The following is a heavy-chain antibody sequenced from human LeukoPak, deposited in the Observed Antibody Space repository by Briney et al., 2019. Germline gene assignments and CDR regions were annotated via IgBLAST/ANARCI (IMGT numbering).Heavy chain of an antibody. J-gene: IGHJ3*02. V-gene: IGHV2-70*11. Sequence: TLSLTCTVSGGSISNYYWSWIRQPPGKALEWLARIDWDDDKYYSTSLKTRLTISKDTSKNQVVLTMTNMDPVDTATYYCARMKIGSVVVVHDAFDIWGQGTMVTVSS. D-gene: IGHD3-22*01. CDR1: GGSISNYYW. CDR3: ARMKIGSVVVVHDAFDI. CDR2: IDWDDDK.